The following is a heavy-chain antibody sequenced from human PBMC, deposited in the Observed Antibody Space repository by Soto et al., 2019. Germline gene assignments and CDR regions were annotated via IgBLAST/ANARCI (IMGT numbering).Heavy chain of an antibody. Sequence: ASVKVSCKTSGYTFTEFDINWVRQAPGQGLERMGWMNTNTGNTGYAQKFQGRATMTTDTSTSTGYMELRSLRSDDTAVYYCARGITFGGVLNGMDVWGQGTTVTVSS. V-gene: IGHV1-8*01. CDR2: MNTNTGNT. CDR3: ARGITFGGVLNGMDV. J-gene: IGHJ6*02. D-gene: IGHD3-16*01. CDR1: GYTFTEFD.